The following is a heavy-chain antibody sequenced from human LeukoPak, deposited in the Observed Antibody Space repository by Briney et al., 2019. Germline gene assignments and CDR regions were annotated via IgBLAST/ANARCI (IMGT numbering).Heavy chain of an antibody. CDR1: GFTFSSHA. D-gene: IGHD2-2*01. CDR2: LSGSGYNT. Sequence: GGSLRLSCAASGFTFSSHALSWVRLAPGKGLEWVSSLSGSGYNTYYADSVKGRFTISRDNSKNTVYLQMNSLRAEDTAVYYCAKDPYGTRYFDYWGRGTLVTVSS. CDR3: AKDPYGTRYFDY. J-gene: IGHJ4*02. V-gene: IGHV3-23*01.